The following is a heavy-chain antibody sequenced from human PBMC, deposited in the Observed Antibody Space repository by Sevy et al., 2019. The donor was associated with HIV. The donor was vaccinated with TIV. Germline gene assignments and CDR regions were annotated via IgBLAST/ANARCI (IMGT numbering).Heavy chain of an antibody. D-gene: IGHD3-16*01. CDR2: IKSKTDGGTT. J-gene: IGHJ1*01. V-gene: IGHV3-15*01. Sequence: GGSLRLSCAASGFTFTNVWMSWVRQAPGKGLEWVAHIKSKTDGGTTDYAAPVGGRLTISRDKSKNKLYLQMNSLKTEDAAVYYCTAGGSLFQHWGQGTLVTVSS. CDR3: TAGGSLFQH. CDR1: GFTFTNVW.